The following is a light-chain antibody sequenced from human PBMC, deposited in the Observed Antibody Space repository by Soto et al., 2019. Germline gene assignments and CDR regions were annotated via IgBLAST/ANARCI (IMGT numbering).Light chain of an antibody. CDR3: QQYNNWWT. Sequence: DLQIAQSPFTPAWYVWDRGPHTCRASQTISSWLAWYQQKPGKAPKLLIYKASTLKSGVPSRFSGSGSGAEFTLTISSLQPDDFATYYCQQYNNWWTVGQGTKVDIK. CDR1: QTISSW. CDR2: KAS. V-gene: IGKV1-5*03. J-gene: IGKJ1*01.